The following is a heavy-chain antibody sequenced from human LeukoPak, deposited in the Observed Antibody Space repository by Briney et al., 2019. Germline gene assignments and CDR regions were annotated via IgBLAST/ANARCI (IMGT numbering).Heavy chain of an antibody. CDR2: IRSKANSYAT. CDR3: TRHSLGIAVAGTGGYDY. V-gene: IGHV3-73*01. CDR1: GFTFSGSA. D-gene: IGHD6-19*01. J-gene: IGHJ4*02. Sequence: PGGSLRLSCAASGFTFSGSAMHWVRQASGKGLEWVGRIRSKANSYATAYAASVKGRFTISRDDSKNTAYLQMNSLKTEDTAVYYCTRHSLGIAVAGTGGYDYWGQGTLVTVSS.